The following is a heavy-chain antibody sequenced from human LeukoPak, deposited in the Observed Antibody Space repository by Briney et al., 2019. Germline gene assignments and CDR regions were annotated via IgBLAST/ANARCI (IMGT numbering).Heavy chain of an antibody. CDR3: ERPSHWGGYFDY. CDR2: IYHSGST. V-gene: IGHV4-4*02. J-gene: IGHJ4*02. CDR1: GGSISSSNW. D-gene: IGHD7-27*01. Sequence: SETLSLTCAVSGGSISSSNWWSWVRQPPGKGLEWIGEIYHSGSTNYNPSLKSRVTISVDKCKNQFSLKLTSVTAADTAVYYCERPSHWGGYFDYWGQGNLVTVSS.